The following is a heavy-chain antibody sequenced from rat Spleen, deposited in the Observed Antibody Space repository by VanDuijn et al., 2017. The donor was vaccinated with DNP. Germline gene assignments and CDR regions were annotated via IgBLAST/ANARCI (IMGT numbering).Heavy chain of an antibody. CDR2: ISYDGSDT. V-gene: IGHV5-7*01. CDR1: GITFSDHN. J-gene: IGHJ4*01. CDR3: ARHRTIMPYYYAMDA. Sequence: EVQLVESGGGPVQPGRSLKLSCVVSGITFSDHNIAWVRQAPKKSLEWVALISYDGSDTYYRDSVKGRFTISRDNAKSTLYLQMDSLRSEDTATYYCARHRTIMPYYYAMDAWGQGASVTVSS. D-gene: IGHD1-12*01.